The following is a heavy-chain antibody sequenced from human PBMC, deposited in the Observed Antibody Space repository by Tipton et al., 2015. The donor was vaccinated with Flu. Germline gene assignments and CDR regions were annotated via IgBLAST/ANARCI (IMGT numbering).Heavy chain of an antibody. J-gene: IGHJ6*02. CDR3: AADNWNYVDYYYGMDV. CDR1: GFTFTSSA. D-gene: IGHD1-7*01. Sequence: QLVQSGPEVKKPGTSVKVSCRASGFTFTSSAVQWVRQARGQRLEWIGWIVVGSGNTNYAQKFQERVTITRDMSTSTAYMELSSLRSEDTAVYYCAADNWNYVDYYYGMDVWGQGTPVTVSS. CDR2: IVVGSGNT. V-gene: IGHV1-58*01.